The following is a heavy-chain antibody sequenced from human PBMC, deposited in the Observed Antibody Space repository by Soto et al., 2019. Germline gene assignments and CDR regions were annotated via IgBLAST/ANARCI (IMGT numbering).Heavy chain of an antibody. D-gene: IGHD3-10*01. V-gene: IGHV1-69*06. Sequence: QVQLEQSGAEVKKPGSSVKVSCKASEGTFSTHAISWVRQAPEEGLEWMGGIIPLFGTTNYAQKFQGRVTIIADKCTSTVSMELISLRSEDTAIYYCAGGFMVRGGDAWFDTWGQGTLVTVSS. CDR2: IIPLFGTT. CDR3: AGGFMVRGGDAWFDT. J-gene: IGHJ5*02. CDR1: EGTFSTHA.